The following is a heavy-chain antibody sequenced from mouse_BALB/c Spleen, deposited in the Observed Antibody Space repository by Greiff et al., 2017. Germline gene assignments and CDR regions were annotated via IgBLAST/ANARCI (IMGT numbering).Heavy chain of an antibody. Sequence: QVQLKESGPGLVQPSQSLSITCTVSGFSLTSYGVHWVRQSPGKGLEWLGVIWSGGSTDYNAAFISRLSISKDNSKSQVFFKMNSLQANDTAIYYCARRRNYYRYDVCAYWGQGTLVTVSA. D-gene: IGHD2-14*01. CDR3: ARRRNYYRYDVCAY. CDR2: IWSGGST. CDR1: GFSLTSYG. V-gene: IGHV2-2*02. J-gene: IGHJ3*01.